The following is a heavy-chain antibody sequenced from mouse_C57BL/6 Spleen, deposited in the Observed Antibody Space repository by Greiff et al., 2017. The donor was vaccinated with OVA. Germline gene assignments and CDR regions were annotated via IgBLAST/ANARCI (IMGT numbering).Heavy chain of an antibody. CDR3: ARWITTVVAMDY. J-gene: IGHJ4*01. Sequence: VQLMESGPELVKPGASVKISCKASGYAFSSSWMNWVKQRPGKGLEWIGRIYPGDGDTNYNGKFKGKATLTADKSSSTAYMQLSSLTSEDSAVYFCARWITTVVAMDYWGQGTSVTVSS. CDR2: IYPGDGDT. V-gene: IGHV1-82*01. CDR1: GYAFSSSW. D-gene: IGHD1-1*01.